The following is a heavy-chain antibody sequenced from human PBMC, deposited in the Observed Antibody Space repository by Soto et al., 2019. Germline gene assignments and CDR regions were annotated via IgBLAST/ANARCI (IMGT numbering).Heavy chain of an antibody. CDR2: IWYDGSNK. V-gene: IGHV3-33*01. J-gene: IGHJ4*02. Sequence: QVQLVESGGGVVQPGRSLRLSCAASGFTFSSYGMHWVRQAPGKGLEWVAVIWYDGSNKYYADSVKGRFTISRDNSKNTVYLQMNSLRAEDTAVYYCARWVGPTGLVDYWGQGTLVTVSS. CDR3: ARWVGPTGLVDY. D-gene: IGHD4-17*01. CDR1: GFTFSSYG.